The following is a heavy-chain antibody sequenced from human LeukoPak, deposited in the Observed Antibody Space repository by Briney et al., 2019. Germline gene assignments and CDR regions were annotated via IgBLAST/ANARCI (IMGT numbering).Heavy chain of an antibody. V-gene: IGHV1-69*06. CDR3: ASGYSYGYVPHFDY. Sequence: ASVKVSCKASGGTFSSYAISWVRQAPGQGLEWMGGIIPIFGTANYAQKFQGRVTITADKSTSTAYMELRSLRSDDTAVYYCASGYSYGYVPHFDYWGQGTLVTVSS. CDR2: IIPIFGTA. D-gene: IGHD5-18*01. J-gene: IGHJ4*02. CDR1: GGTFSSYA.